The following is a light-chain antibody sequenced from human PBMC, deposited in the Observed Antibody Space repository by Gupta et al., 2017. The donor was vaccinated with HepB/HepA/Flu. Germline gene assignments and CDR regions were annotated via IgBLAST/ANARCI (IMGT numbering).Light chain of an antibody. V-gene: IGLV2-14*01. Sequence: HSALTQPASVTESPGQSISIYFTGSSSDIGSDNYVSWYQQHPGKAPKLIIFDVTNRPSGLSDRFSGSKSGNTASLTISGLQAEDEADYYCSSFATSSTWVFGGGTKLTVL. CDR1: SSDIGSDNY. CDR2: DVT. CDR3: SSFATSSTWV. J-gene: IGLJ3*02.